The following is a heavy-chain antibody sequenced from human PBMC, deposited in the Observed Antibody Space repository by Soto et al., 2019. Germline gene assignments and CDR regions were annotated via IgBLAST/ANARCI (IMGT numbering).Heavy chain of an antibody. J-gene: IGHJ3*02. CDR3: AKTHYDILTAPDDAFDI. CDR2: INHSGST. V-gene: IGHV4-34*01. Sequence: SSETLSLTCAVYGGSFSGYYWSWIRQPPGKGLEWIGEINHSGSTNYNPSLKSRVTISVDTSKNQFSLKLSSVTAAGTAVYYCAKTHYDILTAPDDAFDIWGQGTMVTVSS. CDR1: GGSFSGYY. D-gene: IGHD3-9*01.